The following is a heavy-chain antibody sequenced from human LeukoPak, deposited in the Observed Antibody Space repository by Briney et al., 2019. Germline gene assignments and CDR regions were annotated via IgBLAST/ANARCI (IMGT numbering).Heavy chain of an antibody. V-gene: IGHV3-23*01. CDR1: GFIFSNYA. CDR2: FSGSGGST. CDR3: AKDPVYGSGQSHPSDY. D-gene: IGHD3-3*01. Sequence: QPGGSLRLSCAASGFIFSNYAMSWVRQAPGKGLQWVSAFSGSGGSTYYADSVKGRFTISRDNSRNTLYLQMNSLRAEDTAVYYCAKDPVYGSGQSHPSDYWGQGTLVTVSS. J-gene: IGHJ4*02.